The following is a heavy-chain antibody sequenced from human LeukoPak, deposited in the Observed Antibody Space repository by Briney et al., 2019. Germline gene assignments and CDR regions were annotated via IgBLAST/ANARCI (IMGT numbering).Heavy chain of an antibody. D-gene: IGHD6-19*01. CDR1: GGSLSSSNW. Sequence: PSGTLSLTCAVSGGSLSSSNWWSGVRQPPGKGLEWIGEIYHSGSTNYNRSLKSRVTISVDKSKNQFSLKLSSVTAADTAVYYCARAGYSSGPYYYYYGMDVWGKGTTVTVSS. CDR2: IYHSGST. J-gene: IGHJ6*04. V-gene: IGHV4-4*02. CDR3: ARAGYSSGPYYYYYGMDV.